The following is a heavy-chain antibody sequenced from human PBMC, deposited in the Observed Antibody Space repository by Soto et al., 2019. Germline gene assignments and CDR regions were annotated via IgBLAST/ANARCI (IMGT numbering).Heavy chain of an antibody. D-gene: IGHD2-8*01. CDR1: GYTFTSYG. CDR2: ISAYNGNT. CDR3: ARYCTNGVCYDAFDI. J-gene: IGHJ3*02. Sequence: ASVKVSCKASGYTFTSYGISWVRQAPGQGLEWMGWISAYNGNTNYAQKLQGRVTMTTETSTSTAYMELRSLRSDDTAVYYCARYCTNGVCYDAFDIWGQGTMVTVSS. V-gene: IGHV1-18*01.